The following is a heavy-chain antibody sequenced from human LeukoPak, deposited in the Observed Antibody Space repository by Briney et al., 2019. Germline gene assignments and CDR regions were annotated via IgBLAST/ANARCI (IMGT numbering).Heavy chain of an antibody. V-gene: IGHV2-5*02. Sequence: SGPTLVKPTQTLTLTCTFSGFSLSTSGVGVGWIRQPPGKALEWLVFIYWDDDKRYSPSLKSRLTITKDTSKNQVVLTMTNMDPADTATYFCAHSPYDFGGNPGFHYFDYWGQGTLVTVSS. D-gene: IGHD4-23*01. CDR3: AHSPYDFGGNPGFHYFDY. CDR1: GFSLSTSGVG. J-gene: IGHJ4*02. CDR2: IYWDDDK.